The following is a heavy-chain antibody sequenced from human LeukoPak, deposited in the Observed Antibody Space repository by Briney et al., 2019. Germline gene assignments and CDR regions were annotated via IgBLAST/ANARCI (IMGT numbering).Heavy chain of an antibody. CDR3: ARADCSSTSCSNWFDP. CDR1: GYTFTSYA. Sequence: ASVKVSCKASGYTFTSYAINWVRQATGQGLEWMGWMNPNSGNTGYAQKFQGRVTMTRNTSISTAYMELSSLRSEDTAVYYCARADCSSTSCSNWFDPWGQGTLVTVSS. D-gene: IGHD2-2*01. CDR2: MNPNSGNT. J-gene: IGHJ5*02. V-gene: IGHV1-8*01.